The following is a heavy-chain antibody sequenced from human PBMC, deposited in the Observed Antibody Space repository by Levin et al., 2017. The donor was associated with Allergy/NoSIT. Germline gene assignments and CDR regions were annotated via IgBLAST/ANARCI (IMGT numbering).Heavy chain of an antibody. CDR1: GVTFRSYW. D-gene: IGHD2-2*02. CDR2: IKQDGSEK. V-gene: IGHV3-7*01. J-gene: IGHJ4*02. Sequence: LSLTCAASGVTFRSYWMSWVRQAPGKGLEWVANIKQDGSEKYYVDSVKGRFTISRDNAKNSLYLQMNSLRAEDTAVYYCARSNFLDCSSTSCYTVNYFDYWGQGTLVTVSS. CDR3: ARSNFLDCSSTSCYTVNYFDY.